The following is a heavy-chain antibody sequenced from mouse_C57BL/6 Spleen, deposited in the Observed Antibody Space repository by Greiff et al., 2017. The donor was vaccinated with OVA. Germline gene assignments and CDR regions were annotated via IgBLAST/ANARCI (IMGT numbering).Heavy chain of an antibody. CDR3: AREGGQGYYFDY. CDR1: GYTFTTYP. Sequence: VKLLESGAELVKPGASVKMSCKASGYTFTTYPIEWMKQNHGKSLEWIGNFHPYNDDTKYNEKFKGKATLTVEKSSSTVYLELSRLTSDDSAVYYCAREGGQGYYFDYWGQGTTLTVSS. J-gene: IGHJ2*01. V-gene: IGHV1-47*01. CDR2: FHPYNDDT. D-gene: IGHD3-3*01.